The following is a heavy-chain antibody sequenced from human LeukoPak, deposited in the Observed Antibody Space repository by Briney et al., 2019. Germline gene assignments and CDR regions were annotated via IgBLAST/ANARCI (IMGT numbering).Heavy chain of an antibody. Sequence: GVSLRFSCVASTLTIGDYGMSWVRQGPGQGLEWFFGIDWSGDATSYSDSVKGRFTISRDNAKNSLYLQMTSLRAEDTAVYYCARDLSASWYSLGYWGQGTLVTVSS. D-gene: IGHD6-13*01. V-gene: IGHV3-20*04. CDR2: IDWSGDAT. CDR1: TLTIGDYG. CDR3: ARDLSASWYSLGY. J-gene: IGHJ4*02.